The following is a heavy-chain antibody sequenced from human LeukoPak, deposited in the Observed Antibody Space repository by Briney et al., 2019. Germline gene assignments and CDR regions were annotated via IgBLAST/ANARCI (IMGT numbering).Heavy chain of an antibody. D-gene: IGHD6-19*01. Sequence: TGGSLRLSCTASGFTFSSYNMNWVRQAPGKGLEWVSSISSSSTYIYYAASVKGRFTISRDNAKNSLYLQMNSLRAEDTAVYYCASGDVAVAGTGFDYWGQGTLVTVSS. CDR1: GFTFSSYN. J-gene: IGHJ4*02. V-gene: IGHV3-21*01. CDR3: ASGDVAVAGTGFDY. CDR2: ISSSSTYI.